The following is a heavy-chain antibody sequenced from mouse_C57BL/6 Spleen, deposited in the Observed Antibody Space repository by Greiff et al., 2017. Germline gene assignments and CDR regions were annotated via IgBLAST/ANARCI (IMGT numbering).Heavy chain of an antibody. CDR1: GYTFTSYG. CDR3: ARSVTTVVETLYYFDY. CDR2: IYPRSGNT. V-gene: IGHV1-81*01. Sequence: QVQLQQSGAELARPGASVKLSCKASGYTFTSYGISWVKQRTGQGLEWIGEIYPRSGNTYYNEKFKGKATLTADKSSSTAYMELRSLTSEDSAVYFCARSVTTVVETLYYFDYWGQGTTLTVSS. J-gene: IGHJ2*01. D-gene: IGHD1-1*01.